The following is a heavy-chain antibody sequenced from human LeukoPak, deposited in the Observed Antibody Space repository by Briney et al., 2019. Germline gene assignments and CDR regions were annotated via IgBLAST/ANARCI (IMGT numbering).Heavy chain of an antibody. CDR3: ARSWGDI. V-gene: IGHV4-59*11. CDR1: GGSISSHY. J-gene: IGHJ3*02. D-gene: IGHD3-16*01. Sequence: PSETLSLTCTVSGGSISSHYWSWIRQPPGKGLEWIEYIYYSGSTNYNPSLKSRVTISVDTSKNQFSLKLSSVTAADTAVYYCARSWGDIWGQGTMVTVSS. CDR2: IYYSGST.